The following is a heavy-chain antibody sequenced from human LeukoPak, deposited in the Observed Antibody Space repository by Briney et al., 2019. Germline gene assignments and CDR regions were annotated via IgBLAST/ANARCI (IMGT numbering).Heavy chain of an antibody. CDR3: ARDKDHDDGGLLGPLVWFDP. D-gene: IGHD3-10*01. Sequence: ASVKVSCKASGYTFTGYYMHWVRQAPGQGLEWMGWINPNSGGTNYAQKFQGRVTMTRDTSISTAYMELSRLRSDDTAVYYCARDKDHDDGGLLGPLVWFDPWGQGTLVTVSS. CDR1: GYTFTGYY. CDR2: INPNSGGT. V-gene: IGHV1-2*02. J-gene: IGHJ5*02.